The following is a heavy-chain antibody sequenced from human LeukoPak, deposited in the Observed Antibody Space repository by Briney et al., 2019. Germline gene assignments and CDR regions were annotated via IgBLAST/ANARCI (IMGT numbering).Heavy chain of an antibody. CDR1: GYTFTGYY. Sequence: GASVKVSCKASGYTFTGYYMHWVRQAPGQGLEWMGWINPNSGGTNYAQKFQGRVTVTRDTSISTAYMDLSRLRSDDTAVYYCGRNRLGKALDIWGQGTMVTVSS. CDR3: GRNRLGKALDI. J-gene: IGHJ3*02. V-gene: IGHV1-2*02. D-gene: IGHD7-27*01. CDR2: INPNSGGT.